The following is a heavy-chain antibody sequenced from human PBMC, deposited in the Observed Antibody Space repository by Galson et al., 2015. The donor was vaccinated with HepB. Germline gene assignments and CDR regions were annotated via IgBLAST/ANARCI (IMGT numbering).Heavy chain of an antibody. CDR3: ARGTMVATHSLDH. Sequence: PALVKPTQTLTLTCNFSGFSLSSSSMCVGWIRQSPGKALEWLARIDWDDDKYYSTSLRTRLTISKDTSKNQVVLTMTNMDPVDTATYYCARGTMVATHSLDHWGQGTLVTVPS. CDR2: IDWDDDK. V-gene: IGHV2-70*11. D-gene: IGHD4/OR15-4a*01. J-gene: IGHJ4*02. CDR1: GFSLSSSSMC.